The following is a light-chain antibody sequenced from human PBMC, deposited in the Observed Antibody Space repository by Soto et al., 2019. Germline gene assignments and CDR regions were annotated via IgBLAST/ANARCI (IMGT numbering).Light chain of an antibody. J-gene: IGKJ1*01. CDR2: DAS. V-gene: IGKV1-5*01. CDR3: LQDINYPWT. Sequence: DIQMTQSHSTLSASVGDRVTITCRASQSISSWLAWYQQKPGKAPKLLIYDASSLESGVPSRFSGSGSGTDFTLAISSLQPEDSATYYCLQDINYPWTFGQGTKVDI. CDR1: QSISSW.